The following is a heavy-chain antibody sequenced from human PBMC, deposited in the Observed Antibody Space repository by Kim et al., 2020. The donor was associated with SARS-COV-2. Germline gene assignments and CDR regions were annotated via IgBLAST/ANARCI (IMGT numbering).Heavy chain of an antibody. Sequence: GGSLRLSFAASGFTFSSYWMTWVRQAPGKGLEWVANIKQDGNQKYYVDSVKGRFTISRDNAKNSLYLQMNSLRAEDTAVYYCARDGDLYSSGKDAFDIW. CDR2: IKQDGNQK. CDR1: GFTFSSYW. V-gene: IGHV3-7*01. J-gene: IGHJ3*02. CDR3: ARDGDLYSSGKDAFDI. D-gene: IGHD6-19*01.